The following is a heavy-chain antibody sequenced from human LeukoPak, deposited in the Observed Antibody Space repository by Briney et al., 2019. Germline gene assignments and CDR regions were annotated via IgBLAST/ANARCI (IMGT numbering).Heavy chain of an antibody. CDR3: ANPSLVVVAATTPADY. D-gene: IGHD2-15*01. CDR1: GFTFSSYA. Sequence: GGSLRLSCAASGFTFSSYAMSWVRQAPGKGLEWVSAISGSGGSTYYADSVKGRFTISRDNSKNTLYLQMNSLRAEDTAVYYCANPSLVVVAATTPADYRGQGTLVSVSS. CDR2: ISGSGGST. J-gene: IGHJ4*02. V-gene: IGHV3-23*01.